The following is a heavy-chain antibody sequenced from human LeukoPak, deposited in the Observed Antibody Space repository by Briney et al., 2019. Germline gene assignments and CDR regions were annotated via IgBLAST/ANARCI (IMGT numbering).Heavy chain of an antibody. CDR2: IIPVFRTA. Sequence: ASVKVSCTASGGDFSTFGIHWVRQAPGQGFEWMGGIIPVFRTANYAQKWKGRVTITADESSTTAYMELSSLRSEDTAVYYCARLPLGYTYGYWSQGTLVTVSS. J-gene: IGHJ4*02. D-gene: IGHD5-12*01. CDR3: ARLPLGYTYGY. CDR1: GGDFSTFG. V-gene: IGHV1-69*13.